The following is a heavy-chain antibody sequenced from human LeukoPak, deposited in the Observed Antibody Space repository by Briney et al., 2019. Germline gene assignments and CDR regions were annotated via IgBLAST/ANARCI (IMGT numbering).Heavy chain of an antibody. Sequence: SETLSLTCTVSGGSVSSGSYYWSWIRQPPGKGLEWIGYMFYSGSTNYNPSLKSRVTISVDTSKNQFSLRPSSVTAADTAVYYRARAPGMGASIDYWGQGTLVTVSS. CDR2: MFYSGST. CDR3: ARAPGMGASIDY. D-gene: IGHD5-18*01. J-gene: IGHJ4*02. CDR1: GGSVSSGSYY. V-gene: IGHV4-61*01.